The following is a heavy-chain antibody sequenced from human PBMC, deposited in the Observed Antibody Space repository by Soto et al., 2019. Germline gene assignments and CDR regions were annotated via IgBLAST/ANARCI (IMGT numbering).Heavy chain of an antibody. CDR1: GFTFSSYA. V-gene: IGHV3-23*01. CDR2: ISGSGHST. Sequence: PGGSLRLSCAARGFTFSSYAMSWVRQAPGKGLEWVSTISGSGHSTYYADSDSVKGRFTISRDNSKNTLYLQMNSLRAEDTAVYYCALGRDIVVAPADYWGQGTLVTVSS. CDR3: ALGRDIVVAPADY. J-gene: IGHJ4*02. D-gene: IGHD2-2*01.